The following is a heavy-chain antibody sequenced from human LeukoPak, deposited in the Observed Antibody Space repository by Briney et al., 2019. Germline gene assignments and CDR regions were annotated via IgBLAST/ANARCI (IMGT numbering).Heavy chain of an antibody. CDR1: GGSISSGGYS. D-gene: IGHD3-10*01. V-gene: IGHV4-30-4*07. J-gene: IGHJ3*02. CDR2: IYYSVNT. Sequence: SETLSLTCAVSGGSISSGGYSWSCIRHPRGKGLEWIGYIYYSVNTYYSPSLKSRVTISVDTSKNQFSLKLSSVTAADTAVYYCARDSYGSGSEDAFDIWGQGTMVTVSS. CDR3: ARDSYGSGSEDAFDI.